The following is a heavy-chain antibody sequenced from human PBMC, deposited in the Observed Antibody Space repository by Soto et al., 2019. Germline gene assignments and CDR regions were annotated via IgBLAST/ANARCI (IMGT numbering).Heavy chain of an antibody. CDR2: IYYSGST. V-gene: IGHV4-30-4*01. Sequence: PSETLSLTCTVSGGSISSGDYYWSWIRQPPGKGLEWIGYIYYSGSTYYNPSLKSRVTISVDTSKYQFSLKLSSVTAADTAVYYCARDSSGYSPEMYFDYWGQGTLVTVSS. D-gene: IGHD3-22*01. CDR3: ARDSSGYSPEMYFDY. J-gene: IGHJ4*02. CDR1: GGSISSGDYY.